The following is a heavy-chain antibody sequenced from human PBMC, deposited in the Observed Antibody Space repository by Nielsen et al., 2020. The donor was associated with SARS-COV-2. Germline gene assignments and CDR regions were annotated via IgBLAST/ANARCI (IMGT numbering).Heavy chain of an antibody. Sequence: ASVKVSCKVSGYTLTELSMHWVRQAPGKGLEWMGGFDPEDGETIYAQKFQGRVTITADESTSTAYMELSSLRSEDTAVYYCATGPGQLVLGWFDPWGQGTLVTVSS. CDR1: GYTLTELS. CDR3: ATGPGQLVLGWFDP. J-gene: IGHJ5*02. CDR2: FDPEDGET. V-gene: IGHV1-24*01. D-gene: IGHD6-13*01.